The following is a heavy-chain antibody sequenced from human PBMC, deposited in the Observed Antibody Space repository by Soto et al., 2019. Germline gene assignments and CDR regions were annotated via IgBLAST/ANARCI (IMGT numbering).Heavy chain of an antibody. Sequence: LSLTCTVSSGSIKTDVWWSWLRRPPGKGLEWIGEIYQNGHTNYNPSLKSRVTMSVDTSKNHFSLMLTSVTAADTAMYYCARDAAVAGETDRFDYWGQGILVTVSS. V-gene: IGHV4-4*02. D-gene: IGHD6-19*01. CDR2: IYQNGHT. CDR3: ARDAAVAGETDRFDY. J-gene: IGHJ4*02. CDR1: SGSIKTDVW.